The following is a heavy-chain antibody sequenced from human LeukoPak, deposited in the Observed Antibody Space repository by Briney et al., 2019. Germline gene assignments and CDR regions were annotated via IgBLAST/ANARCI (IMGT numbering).Heavy chain of an antibody. Sequence: GGSLRLSCAVSGVNFSSYWMSWVRQAPGKGLEWVANIKQDGSEEYYVDSVKGRFTISTDDAKNSLYLQMNSLRAEDTAVYYCARDAYYDFWSGYPRYFDYWGQGTLVTVSS. V-gene: IGHV3-7*01. D-gene: IGHD3-3*01. J-gene: IGHJ4*02. CDR2: IKQDGSEE. CDR3: ARDAYYDFWSGYPRYFDY. CDR1: GVNFSSYW.